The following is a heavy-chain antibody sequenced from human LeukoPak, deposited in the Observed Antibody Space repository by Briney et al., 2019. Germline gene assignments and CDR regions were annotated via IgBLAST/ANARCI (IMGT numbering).Heavy chain of an antibody. CDR2: IYYSGST. CDR3: ARRQWLVPAFDY. D-gene: IGHD6-19*01. Sequence: SETLSLTCTVSGCSISSSSYYWGWIRQPPGKGLEWIGSIYYSGSTYYNPSLKSRVTISVDTSKNQFSLKLSSVTAADTAVYYCARRQWLVPAFDYWGQGTLVTVSS. J-gene: IGHJ4*02. CDR1: GCSISSSSYY. V-gene: IGHV4-39*07.